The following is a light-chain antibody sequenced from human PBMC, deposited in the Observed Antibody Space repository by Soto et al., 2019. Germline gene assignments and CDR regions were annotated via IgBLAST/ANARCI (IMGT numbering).Light chain of an antibody. CDR1: QSVSKY. J-gene: IGKJ5*01. CDR3: QQRSNWPIT. V-gene: IGKV3-11*01. CDR2: DAS. Sequence: EIVLTESPATLSLSPGERTTLPCRTSQSVSKYFAWYQQKPGRAPRLLIYDASSRATGIPARFIGSGSGTDFTLTISSLETADFAIYYCQQRSNWPITFGQGTRLEI.